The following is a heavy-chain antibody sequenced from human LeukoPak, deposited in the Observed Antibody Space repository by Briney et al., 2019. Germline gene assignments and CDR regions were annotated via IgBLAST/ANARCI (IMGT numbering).Heavy chain of an antibody. V-gene: IGHV3-20*04. CDR2: INWNGGST. D-gene: IGHD4-17*01. J-gene: IGHJ3*02. CDR3: ARRGGGMTTVINAAAFDI. CDR1: GFTFNDYG. Sequence: GGSLRLSCVTSGFTFNDYGMSWVRQAPGKGLEWVSGINWNGGSTDYADSVRGRFTISRDNAKNSLYLQMNSLRADDTALDYCARRGGGMTTVINAAAFDIWGQGTMVTVSS.